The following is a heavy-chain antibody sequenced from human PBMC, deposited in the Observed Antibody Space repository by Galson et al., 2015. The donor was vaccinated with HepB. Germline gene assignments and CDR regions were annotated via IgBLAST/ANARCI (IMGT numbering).Heavy chain of an antibody. J-gene: IGHJ4*02. CDR3: ARQVVGAANFEY. CDR1: GYTFTNYW. D-gene: IGHD2-15*01. Sequence: SGAEVKKPGESLKISCKGSGYTFTNYWIGWVRQMPGKGLEWMGIIYLGDSDTRYSPSFQGQVSISADKSISTAYLQWSSLKASDTAIYYCARQVVGAANFEYWGQGTLVTVSS. V-gene: IGHV5-51*01. CDR2: IYLGDSDT.